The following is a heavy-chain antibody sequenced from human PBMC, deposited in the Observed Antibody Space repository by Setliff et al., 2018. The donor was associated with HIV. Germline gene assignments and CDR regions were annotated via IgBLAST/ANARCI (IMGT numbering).Heavy chain of an antibody. V-gene: IGHV3-7*01. CDR3: ARSGLGVTSVVLYLALDY. CDR1: GFTFSSNW. CDR2: INRDGSEI. D-gene: IGHD4-4*01. Sequence: PGGSLRLSCAASGFTFSSNWMNWVRQAPGKGLEWVASINRDGSEIHYVGSVQGRFTISRDNAKNSLYLQMNSLRAEDTAVYYCARSGLGVTSVVLYLALDYWGQGTLVTVSS. J-gene: IGHJ4*02.